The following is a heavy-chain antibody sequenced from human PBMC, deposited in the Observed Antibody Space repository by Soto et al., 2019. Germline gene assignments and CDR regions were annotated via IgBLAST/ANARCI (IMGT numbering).Heavy chain of an antibody. D-gene: IGHD1-26*01. CDR1: GFTFSAYG. Sequence: GGSLRLSCAVSGFTFSAYGMHWVRQAPGKGLEWVAVISYDGTNKYYADSVKGRCTISRDNSRNTLNLQMNSLRVEDTAVYYCAKVTFSGDYYYYYGMDVWGQGTTVTVSS. CDR3: AKVTFSGDYYYYYGMDV. J-gene: IGHJ6*02. V-gene: IGHV3-30*18. CDR2: ISYDGTNK.